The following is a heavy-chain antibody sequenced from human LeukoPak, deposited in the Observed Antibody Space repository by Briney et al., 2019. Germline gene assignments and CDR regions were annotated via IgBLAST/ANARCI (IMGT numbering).Heavy chain of an antibody. Sequence: ASVKVSCKTSGYTFTSYGISWVRQAPGQGLEWMGWISAYSGDTNYAQKLQGRVTMTTDTSTSTADLELRTLRSDDTAVYYCTRDGGITAGLIREKWGQGTLVTVSS. J-gene: IGHJ4*02. CDR1: GYTFTSYG. V-gene: IGHV1-18*01. CDR2: ISAYSGDT. CDR3: TRDGGITAGLIREK. D-gene: IGHD3-10*01.